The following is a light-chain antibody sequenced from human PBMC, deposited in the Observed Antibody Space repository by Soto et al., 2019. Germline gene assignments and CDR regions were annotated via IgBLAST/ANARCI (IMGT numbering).Light chain of an antibody. V-gene: IGLV2-23*01. CDR2: EGS. J-gene: IGLJ3*02. CDR1: SSDVGNYNL. Sequence: QSALTQPASVSGSPGQSITISCTGTSSDVGNYNLVSWYQQHPGEAPKLLIYEGSKRPSGVSNRFSGSTFGNTASLTISGRQAEDEVDYYCCSYAGGSTWVFGGGTKLTVL. CDR3: CSYAGGSTWV.